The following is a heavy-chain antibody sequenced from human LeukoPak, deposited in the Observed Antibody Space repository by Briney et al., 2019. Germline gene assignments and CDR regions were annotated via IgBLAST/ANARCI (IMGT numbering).Heavy chain of an antibody. CDR1: GFTFSDEY. V-gene: IGHV3-11*03. Sequence: PGGSLRLSCAASGFTFSDEYMSWIRQAPGKGLEWVSYISNSGTYTNYADSVRGRFTISRDNAKHSLYLQMNSLRAEDTAVYYCARSRGAGPGAYFDYWAREPWSPSPQ. J-gene: IGHJ4*02. CDR2: ISNSGTYT. CDR3: ARSRGAGPGAYFDY. D-gene: IGHD6-19*01.